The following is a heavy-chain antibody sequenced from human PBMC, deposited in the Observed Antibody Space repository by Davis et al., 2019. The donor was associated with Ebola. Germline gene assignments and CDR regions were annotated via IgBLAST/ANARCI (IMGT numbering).Heavy chain of an antibody. CDR3: ARAITMIVVVSYFDY. CDR2: ISAYNGNT. Sequence: ASVKVSCKASVYTFTSYGISWVRQAPGQGLEWMGWISAYNGNTNYAQKLQGRVTMTTDTSTSTAYMELRSLSSDDTAVYYCARAITMIVVVSYFDYWGQGTLVTVSS. J-gene: IGHJ4*02. V-gene: IGHV1-18*01. D-gene: IGHD3-22*01. CDR1: VYTFTSYG.